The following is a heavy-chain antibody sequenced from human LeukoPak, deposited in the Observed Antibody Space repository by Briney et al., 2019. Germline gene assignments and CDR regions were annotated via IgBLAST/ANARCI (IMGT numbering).Heavy chain of an antibody. CDR2: IRGDASRL. Sequence: GSLRLSCVASGFSIGPFWMTWVRQAPGKGLEWVANIRGDASRLYYVDSVKGRFTISRDNAKNSLYLQMSNLRAEDTSVYYCARDRNYCSSDRCYDVFDIWGQGTMVTVSS. V-gene: IGHV3-7*01. CDR1: GFSIGPFW. J-gene: IGHJ3*02. CDR3: ARDRNYCSSDRCYDVFDI. D-gene: IGHD6-19*01.